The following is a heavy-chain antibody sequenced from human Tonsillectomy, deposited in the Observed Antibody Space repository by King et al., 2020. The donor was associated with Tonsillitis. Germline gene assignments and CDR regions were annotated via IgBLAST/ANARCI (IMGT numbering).Heavy chain of an antibody. J-gene: IGHJ4*02. CDR2: ISSSSSTI. D-gene: IGHD6-6*01. CDR3: ARPHYSSSSDY. V-gene: IGHV3-48*04. Sequence: VQLVESGGGLVQPGGSLRLSCAASGFTFSSFSMNWVRQAPGKGLEWVSYISSSSSTIYYAESVKGKLTISRDNAKNSLYLQINRLRAEDTAVYYCARPHYSSSSDYWGQGTLVTVSS. CDR1: GFTFSSFS.